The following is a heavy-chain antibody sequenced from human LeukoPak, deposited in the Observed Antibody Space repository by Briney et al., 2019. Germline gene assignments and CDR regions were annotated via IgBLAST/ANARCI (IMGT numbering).Heavy chain of an antibody. CDR1: GFTFSSSG. V-gene: IGHV3-30*02. D-gene: IGHD3-3*01. Sequence: GGSLRLSCASSGFTFSSSGMHWVRQAPGKGLEWVAFIRFDGSNKYYADSVKGRFTISRDNSKNTLYLQMNSLRAEDAAVYYCAKDYDFWSGYYSPTRGYFDYWGQGTLVTVSS. CDR3: AKDYDFWSGYYSPTRGYFDY. J-gene: IGHJ4*02. CDR2: IRFDGSNK.